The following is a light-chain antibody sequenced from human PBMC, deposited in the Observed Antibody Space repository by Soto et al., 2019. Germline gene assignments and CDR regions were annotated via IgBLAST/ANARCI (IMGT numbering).Light chain of an antibody. CDR3: QQRSNWQIT. J-gene: IGKJ5*01. CDR1: QSINRY. Sequence: EILLTQSPATLSLSPGERATLPCRASQSINRYLAWYQQKPGQAPRLLMYYASNRAAGIPARFSGSGSGTDFTLTISSLEPEDFAVYYCQQRSNWQITFGQGTRLEIK. CDR2: YAS. V-gene: IGKV3-11*01.